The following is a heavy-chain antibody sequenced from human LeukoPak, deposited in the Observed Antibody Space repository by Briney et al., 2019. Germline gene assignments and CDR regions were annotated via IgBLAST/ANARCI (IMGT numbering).Heavy chain of an antibody. Sequence: PGGSLRLSCAASGFTFSSYGMHWVRQAPGKGLEWVAFIRYDGSNKYYADSVKGRFTISRDNSKNTLYLQMNSLRAEDTAVYYCAKEKIREDYDFWSGSAFDIWGQGTMVTVSS. V-gene: IGHV3-30*02. D-gene: IGHD3-3*01. J-gene: IGHJ3*02. CDR3: AKEKIREDYDFWSGSAFDI. CDR1: GFTFSSYG. CDR2: IRYDGSNK.